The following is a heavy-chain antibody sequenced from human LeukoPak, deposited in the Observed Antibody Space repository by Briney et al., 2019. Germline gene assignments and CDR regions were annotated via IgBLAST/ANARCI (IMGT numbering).Heavy chain of an antibody. J-gene: IGHJ3*02. CDR3: ARDDSSGYYYRPDAFDI. V-gene: IGHV3-21*01. Sequence: GGSLRLSCAASGFTFSSYSMNWVRQAPGKGLEWVSSISSSSSYIYYADSVKGRFTISRDNAKNSLYLQMNSLRAEDTAVYYCARDDSSGYYYRPDAFDIWGQGRMVTVSS. CDR2: ISSSSSYI. D-gene: IGHD3-22*01. CDR1: GFTFSSYS.